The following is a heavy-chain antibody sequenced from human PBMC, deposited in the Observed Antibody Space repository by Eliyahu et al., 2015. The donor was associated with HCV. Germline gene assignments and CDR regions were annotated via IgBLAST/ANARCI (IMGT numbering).Heavy chain of an antibody. J-gene: IGHJ4*02. Sequence: DSVKGRFTISRDSSKNTLYLQMNSLRGEDTALYYCAKGGGGYCYSQADYWGQGTLVTVSS. D-gene: IGHD2-15*01. CDR3: AKGGGGYCYSQADY. V-gene: IGHV3-23*01.